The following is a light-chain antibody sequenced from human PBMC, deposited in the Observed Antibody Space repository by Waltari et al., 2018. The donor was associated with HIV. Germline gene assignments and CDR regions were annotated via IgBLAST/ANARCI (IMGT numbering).Light chain of an antibody. J-gene: IGLJ2*01. CDR1: SSNIGSKY. Sequence: QSVLTQPPSASGTPGQRVTISCSGSSSNIGSKYVFWYQQLPGTAPKLLIYRNNQRPSGVPDRFSGSRSGTSASLVISGLRSEDEADYHCAAWDDSLDGPVVFGGGTKVTVL. CDR2: RNN. V-gene: IGLV1-47*01. CDR3: AAWDDSLDGPVV.